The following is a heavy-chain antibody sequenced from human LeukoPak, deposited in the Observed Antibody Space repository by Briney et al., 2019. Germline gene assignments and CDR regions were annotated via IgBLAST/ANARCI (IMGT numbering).Heavy chain of an antibody. J-gene: IGHJ4*02. Sequence: PGGSLRLSCAASGFTFSSYSMNWVRQAPGKWXXXVSSISSSSSYIYYADSVKGRFTISRDDAKNSLYLQMNSLRAEDTAVYYCARDNTVTPGYWGQGTLVTVSS. CDR2: ISSSSSYI. D-gene: IGHD4-17*01. CDR1: GFTFSSYS. CDR3: ARDNTVTPGY. V-gene: IGHV3-21*01.